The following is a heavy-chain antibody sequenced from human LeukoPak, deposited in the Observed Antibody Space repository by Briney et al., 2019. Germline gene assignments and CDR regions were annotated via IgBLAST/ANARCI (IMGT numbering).Heavy chain of an antibody. V-gene: IGHV4-4*07. D-gene: IGHD3-22*01. Sequence: SETLSLACTVSGGSISTHFWSWIRQPAGKGLEWIGRISTTGSSNYNPSLKSRVTMSVDTSKNQFSLKLSSVTAADTAVYYCARDHGYYQFDYWGQGTLVAVSS. CDR3: ARDHGYYQFDY. J-gene: IGHJ4*02. CDR1: GGSISTHF. CDR2: ISTTGSS.